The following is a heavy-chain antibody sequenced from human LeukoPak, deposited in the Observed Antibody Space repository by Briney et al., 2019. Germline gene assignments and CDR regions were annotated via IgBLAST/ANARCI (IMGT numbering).Heavy chain of an antibody. Sequence: SETLSLTCTVSGGSISIYYWSWIRQPPGKGLEWIGYIYYSGSTNYNPSLKSRVTISVDTSKNQFSLKLSSVTAADTAVYYCARSPGTSYYYYGMDVWGQGTTVTVSS. CDR2: IYYSGST. CDR1: GGSISIYY. CDR3: ARSPGTSYYYYGMDV. J-gene: IGHJ6*02. V-gene: IGHV4-59*01.